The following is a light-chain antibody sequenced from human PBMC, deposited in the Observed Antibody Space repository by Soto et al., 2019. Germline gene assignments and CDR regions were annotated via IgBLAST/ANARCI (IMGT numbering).Light chain of an antibody. Sequence: DIQMTQSPSSLSASVGDRVTITCRASQGISSYLNWYQQKPGKAPKLLIYAASSLQSGVPSRFSGSGSGTDFTLTISSLQPEDFVTYYCQQSYSTPYTFGQGTKLEIK. CDR1: QGISSY. CDR2: AAS. V-gene: IGKV1-39*01. CDR3: QQSYSTPYT. J-gene: IGKJ2*01.